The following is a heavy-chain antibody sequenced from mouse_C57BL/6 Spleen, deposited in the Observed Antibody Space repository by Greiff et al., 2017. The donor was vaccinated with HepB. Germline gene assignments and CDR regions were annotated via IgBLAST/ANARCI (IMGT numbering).Heavy chain of an antibody. CDR2: INPSTGGT. D-gene: IGHD1-1*01. CDR3: ARLYGSSSLYYFDY. Sequence: VQLQQSGPELVKPGASVKISCKASGYSFTGYYMHWVKQSSEKSLEWIGEINPSTGGTSYNQKFKGKATLTVDKSSSTAYMQLKSLTSEDSAVYYCARLYGSSSLYYFDYWGQGTTLTVSS. CDR1: GYSFTGYY. J-gene: IGHJ2*01. V-gene: IGHV1-43*01.